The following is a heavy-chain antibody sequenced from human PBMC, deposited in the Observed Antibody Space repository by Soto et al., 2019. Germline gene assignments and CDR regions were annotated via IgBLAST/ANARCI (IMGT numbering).Heavy chain of an antibody. CDR1: GFMFSSYA. CDR2: ISGSGDNT. D-gene: IGHD3-10*01. Sequence: ESGGGLVQFGGSLRLSCAASGFMFSSYAMTWVRQAPGKGLEWVSVISGSGDNTYYADSVKGRFTISRDGSKDTLYLQMNSLRADDTAVYYCAKTFFSGSGSYRGWFDPWGQGTQVTVSS. J-gene: IGHJ5*02. V-gene: IGHV3-23*01. CDR3: AKTFFSGSGSYRGWFDP.